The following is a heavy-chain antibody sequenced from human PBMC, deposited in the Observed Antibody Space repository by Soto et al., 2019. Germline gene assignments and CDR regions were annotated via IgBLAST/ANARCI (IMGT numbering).Heavy chain of an antibody. D-gene: IGHD3-9*01. Sequence: ASVKVSCKASGYTFTSYGISWVRQAPGQGLEWMGWISAYNGNTNYAQKLQGRVTMTTDTSTSTAYMELRSLRSDDTAVYYCASTKLRYFDWLNNYYMDVWGKGTTVTVSS. J-gene: IGHJ6*03. V-gene: IGHV1-18*01. CDR3: ASTKLRYFDWLNNYYMDV. CDR1: GYTFTSYG. CDR2: ISAYNGNT.